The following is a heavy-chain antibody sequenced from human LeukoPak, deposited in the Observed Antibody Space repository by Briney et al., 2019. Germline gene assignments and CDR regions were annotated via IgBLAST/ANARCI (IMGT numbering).Heavy chain of an antibody. CDR1: GGSFSSSSYY. J-gene: IGHJ5*02. V-gene: IGHV4-39*01. CDR3: ARHGLRYCSSTSCYPLNWFDP. D-gene: IGHD2-2*01. CDR2: IYYSGST. Sequence: SETLSLTCTVSGGSFSSSSYYWGWIRQPPGKGLEWIGRIYYSGSTYYNPSLKSRVTISVDTSKNQSSLKLSSVTAADTAVYYCARHGLRYCSSTSCYPLNWFDPWGQGTLVTVSS.